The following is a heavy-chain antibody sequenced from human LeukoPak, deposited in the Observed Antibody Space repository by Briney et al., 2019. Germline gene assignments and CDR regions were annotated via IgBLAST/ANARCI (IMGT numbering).Heavy chain of an antibody. D-gene: IGHD2-15*01. CDR1: GGSISSHY. V-gene: IGHV4-59*11. CDR2: IYYSGST. Sequence: SETLSLTCTVSGGSISSHYWSWIRQPPGKGLEWIGSIYYSGSTNYNPSLKSRVTISVDTSKNQFSLKLSSVTAADTAVYYCARDLVVVAAYNWFDPWGQGTLVTVSS. CDR3: ARDLVVVAAYNWFDP. J-gene: IGHJ5*02.